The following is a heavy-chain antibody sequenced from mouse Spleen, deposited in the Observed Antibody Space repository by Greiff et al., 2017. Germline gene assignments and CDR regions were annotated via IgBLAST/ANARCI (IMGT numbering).Heavy chain of an antibody. V-gene: IGHV1-76*01. CDR2: IYPGSGNT. Sequence: QVQLKQSGAELVRPGASVKLSCKASGYTFTDYYINWVKQRPGQGLEWIARIYPGSGNTYYNEKFKGKATLTAEKSSSTAYMQLSSLTSEDSAVYFCARLGGNYFDYWGQGTTLTVSS. CDR3: ARLGGNYFDY. J-gene: IGHJ2*01. CDR1: GYTFTDYY. D-gene: IGHD1-1*01.